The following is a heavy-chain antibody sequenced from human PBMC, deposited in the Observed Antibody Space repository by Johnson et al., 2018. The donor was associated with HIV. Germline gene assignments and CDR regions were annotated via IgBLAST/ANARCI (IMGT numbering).Heavy chain of an antibody. CDR2: SSYDGTNK. V-gene: IGHV3-30*18. CDR1: GFTLSRYD. Sequence: VQLVESGGGVAQPGRSLRLSCAATGFTLSRYDMHWVRQAPGKGLEWVAVSSYDGTNKYYADSVKGRFTISRDNSENTLYLQMNSLRAEDTAVYYCAKDINWGGTAFDIWGQGTMVTVSS. J-gene: IGHJ3*02. D-gene: IGHD7-27*01. CDR3: AKDINWGGTAFDI.